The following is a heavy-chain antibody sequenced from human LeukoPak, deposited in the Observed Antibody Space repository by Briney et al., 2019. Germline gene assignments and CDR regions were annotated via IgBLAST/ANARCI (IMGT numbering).Heavy chain of an antibody. CDR1: GYTFTNYI. J-gene: IGHJ3*01. D-gene: IGHD3-22*01. V-gene: IGHV1-18*01. CDR3: ATQYDYDRSAYYLRAFDL. CDR2: ISAGEYKI. Sequence: ASVKVSCKASGYTFTNYIISWVRQAPGQGLEWMGWISAGEYKINYVKTFQGRVTMTTDTSTSTAYMELRRLRSEDTAVYYCATQYDYDRSAYYLRAFDLWGQGTKVTVSS.